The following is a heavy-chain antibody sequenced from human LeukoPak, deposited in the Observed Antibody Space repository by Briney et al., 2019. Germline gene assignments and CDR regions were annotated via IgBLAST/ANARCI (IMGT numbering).Heavy chain of an antibody. D-gene: IGHD3-9*01. CDR3: ARGRSYSEILTGYGDYYYYMDV. J-gene: IGHJ6*03. Sequence: SETLSLTCSVSGGSITRYYWSWIRQTPGKGLEWIGSVSRSGKTNFNSSLKSRVTISTDTSKTTLSLRLSSVTAADTAVYYCARGRSYSEILTGYGDYYYYMDVWGKGTTVTVSS. V-gene: IGHV4-59*01. CDR1: GGSITRYY. CDR2: VSRSGKT.